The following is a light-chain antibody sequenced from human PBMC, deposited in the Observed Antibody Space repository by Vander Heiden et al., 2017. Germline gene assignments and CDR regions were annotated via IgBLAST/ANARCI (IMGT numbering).Light chain of an antibody. CDR2: WAS. CDR1: QSVFYSSNNKNY. Sequence: DIVTTQSPDSLAVSLGERATINCRSSQSVFYSSNNKNYLAWYQQKPGQPPKLLIYWASTRESGVPDRFSGSGSGTEFTLTISSLQAEDVAVYYCQQFYDIPQTFGQGTRLEI. CDR3: QQFYDIPQT. V-gene: IGKV4-1*01. J-gene: IGKJ2*01.